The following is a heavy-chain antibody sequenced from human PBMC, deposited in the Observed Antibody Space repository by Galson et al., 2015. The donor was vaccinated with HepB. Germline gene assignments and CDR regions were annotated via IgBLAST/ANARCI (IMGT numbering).Heavy chain of an antibody. CDR3: ARTVSRLSDAFDI. J-gene: IGHJ3*02. D-gene: IGHD2-15*01. CDR1: GYTFTFYY. Sequence: SVKVSCKASGYTFTFYYMHWVRQAPGQGLEWMGIINPSGGSTNYAQKFQGRVTMTRDTSTSTVYMELRSLRSDDTAVYYCARTVSRLSDAFDIWGQGTMVTVSS. V-gene: IGHV1-46*01. CDR2: INPSGGST.